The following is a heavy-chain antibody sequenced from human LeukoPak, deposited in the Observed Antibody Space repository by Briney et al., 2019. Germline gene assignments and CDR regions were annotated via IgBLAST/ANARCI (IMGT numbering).Heavy chain of an antibody. Sequence: GGSLRLSCVASGFAFTSYTLHSVPHAPGEGLQYVSGICNGDSIDYANSVKGRFTISRDNSKNTLYLQMSSLRPEDRAVYYCARDFSYGSGFDYWGQGTLVTVSS. CDR3: ARDFSYGSGFDY. CDR2: ICNGDSI. CDR1: GFAFTSYT. V-gene: IGHV3-64*01. D-gene: IGHD5-18*01. J-gene: IGHJ4*02.